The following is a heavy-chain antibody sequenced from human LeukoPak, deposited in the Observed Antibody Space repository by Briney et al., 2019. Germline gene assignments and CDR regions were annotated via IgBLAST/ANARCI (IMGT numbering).Heavy chain of an antibody. Sequence: SGPTLVNPTPTLTLTCTFSGFSLSTSGVGVGWIRQPPGQALEWLALIHWDDDKRYSPSLKSRLTITKDTSKNQVVLTLTNMDPVDTATYYCAHRRGYYDSRGYFAFDYWGQGTLVTVSS. CDR1: GFSLSTSGVG. J-gene: IGHJ4*02. V-gene: IGHV2-5*02. CDR2: IHWDDDK. D-gene: IGHD3-22*01. CDR3: AHRRGYYDSRGYFAFDY.